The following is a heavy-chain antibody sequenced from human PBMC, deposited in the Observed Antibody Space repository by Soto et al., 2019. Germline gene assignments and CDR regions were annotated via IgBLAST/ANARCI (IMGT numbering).Heavy chain of an antibody. D-gene: IGHD4-17*01. J-gene: IGHJ5*02. CDR3: ALRPRAVTTRYNWFDP. CDR1: GFSLSTSGVG. Sequence: QITLKESGPTLVKPTQTLTLTCTFSGFSLSTSGVGVGWIRQPPGKALEWLALIYWNDDKRYSPSLKSRLTITKDTSKNQVVLTMTNMDPVDTATYYCALRPRAVTTRYNWFDPWGQGTLVTVSS. V-gene: IGHV2-5*01. CDR2: IYWNDDK.